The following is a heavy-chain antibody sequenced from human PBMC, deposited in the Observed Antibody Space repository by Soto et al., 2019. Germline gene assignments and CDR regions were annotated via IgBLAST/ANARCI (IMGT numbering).Heavy chain of an antibody. CDR1: GGTFSSYA. D-gene: IGHD3-10*01. V-gene: IGHV1-69*05. CDR3: ARSYGSGSTPFDY. CDR2: IIPIFGTA. J-gene: IGHJ4*02. Sequence: SVKVSCKASGGTFSSYAISWVRQAPGQGLEWMGGIIPIFGTANYAQKFQGRVTMTTDTSTSTAYMELSSLRSDDTAVYYCARSYGSGSTPFDYWGQGIQVTVSS.